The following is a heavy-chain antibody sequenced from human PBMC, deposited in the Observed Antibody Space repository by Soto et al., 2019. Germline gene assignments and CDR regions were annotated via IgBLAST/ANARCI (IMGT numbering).Heavy chain of an antibody. Sequence: TGGSLRLSCAASGFTFSNYAIHWVRQAPGKGLEWVALISYDGNNKYYADSVRGRFTISRDNSKNTLYLQMNSLRSEDTAVYYCARDGPFFDYWGPGTLVTVSS. V-gene: IGHV3-30-3*01. CDR1: GFTFSNYA. J-gene: IGHJ4*02. CDR2: ISYDGNNK. CDR3: ARDGPFFDY.